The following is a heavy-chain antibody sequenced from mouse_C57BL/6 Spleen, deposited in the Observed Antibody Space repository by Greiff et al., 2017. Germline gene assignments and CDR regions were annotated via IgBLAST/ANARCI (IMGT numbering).Heavy chain of an antibody. D-gene: IGHD2-12*01. CDR3: APGDDGYAMDD. CDR1: GYTFTSYW. V-gene: IGHV1-53*01. Sequence: QVQLQQPGTELVKPGASVKLSCKASGYTFTSYWMHWVKQRPGQGLEWRGNINPSNGGTNYNEKFKNKATLTVDKSSSTAYMQLSSLTSDDSAVYYCAPGDDGYAMDDWGQGTSVTVSS. CDR2: INPSNGGT. J-gene: IGHJ4*01.